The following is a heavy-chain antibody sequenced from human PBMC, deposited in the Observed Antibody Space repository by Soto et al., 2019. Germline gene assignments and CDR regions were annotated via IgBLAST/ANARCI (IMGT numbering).Heavy chain of an antibody. V-gene: IGHV2-5*01. Sequence: QITLKESGPTLVKPTQTLTVTCTFSGFSLSTSGAGGGWIRQSPGKAPEWLALISWKDEKRYNPGLKSRLTITNDTPKNQVVLTMTDMYPVETATYFCAHRYGGNYYRWYFDSWGQGPLATVSS. CDR3: AHRYGGNYYRWYFDS. CDR1: GFSLSTSGAG. D-gene: IGHD1-26*01. CDR2: ISWKDEK. J-gene: IGHJ4*02.